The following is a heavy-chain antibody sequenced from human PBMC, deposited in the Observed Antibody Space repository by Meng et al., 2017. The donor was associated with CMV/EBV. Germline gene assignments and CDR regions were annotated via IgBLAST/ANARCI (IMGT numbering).Heavy chain of an antibody. CDR1: GFTFSNAW. Sequence: GESLKISCAASGFTFSNAWMSLVRPAPGKGLEWVGRIKSKTDGGTTDYAAPVKDRFSISRDDSKNTLYLQMNSLKTEDTAVYYCTTNVLRYFDWLPPDYWGQGTLVTVSS. CDR2: IKSKTDGGTT. V-gene: IGHV3-15*01. D-gene: IGHD3-9*01. CDR3: TTNVLRYFDWLPPDY. J-gene: IGHJ4*02.